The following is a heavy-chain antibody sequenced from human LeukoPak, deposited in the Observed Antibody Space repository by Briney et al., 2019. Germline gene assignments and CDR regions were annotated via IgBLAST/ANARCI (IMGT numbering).Heavy chain of an antibody. CDR2: IYYSGST. CDR3: AREAVAGLFDI. D-gene: IGHD6-19*01. Sequence: SETLSLTCAVSGGSISSSNWWSWVRQPPGKGLEWIGYIYYSGSTYYNPSLKSRVTISVDTSKNQFSLKLSSVTAADTAVYYCAREAVAGLFDIWGQGTMVTVSS. V-gene: IGHV4-4*02. J-gene: IGHJ3*02. CDR1: GGSISSSNW.